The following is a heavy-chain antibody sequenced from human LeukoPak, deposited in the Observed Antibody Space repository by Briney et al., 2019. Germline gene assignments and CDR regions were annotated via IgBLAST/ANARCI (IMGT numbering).Heavy chain of an antibody. CDR2: IYYSGST. CDR3: ARGPMVRGVIISGKFDY. D-gene: IGHD3-10*01. CDR1: GGSIRSGGYY. Sequence: SQTLSLTCTVSGGSIRSGGYYWGWIRQHPGKGLEWIGYIYYSGSTYYNPSLKSRVTISVDTSKNQFSLKLSSVTAADTAVYYCARGPMVRGVIISGKFDYWGQGTLVTVSS. J-gene: IGHJ4*02. V-gene: IGHV4-31*03.